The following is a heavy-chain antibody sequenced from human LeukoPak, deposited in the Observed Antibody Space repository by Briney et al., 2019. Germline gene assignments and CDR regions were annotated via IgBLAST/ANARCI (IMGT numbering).Heavy chain of an antibody. J-gene: IGHJ4*02. CDR2: INTDGSRT. V-gene: IGHV3-74*01. Sequence: GGSLRLSCAASGFTFSSYWMHWVRQAPGKGLVWVSRINTDGSRTTYADSVEGRFTISRDNAKNTLYMQMNSLRAEDTAVYYCARVGATSYWGQGTLVTVSS. D-gene: IGHD1-26*01. CDR1: GFTFSSYW. CDR3: ARVGATSY.